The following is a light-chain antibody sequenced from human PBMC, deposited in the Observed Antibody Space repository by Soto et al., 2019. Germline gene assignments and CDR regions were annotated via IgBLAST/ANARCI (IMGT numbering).Light chain of an antibody. CDR3: QKRYITPWT. CDR2: AAS. CDR1: QSISNY. V-gene: IGKV1-39*01. Sequence: DLQMTQSPSSLSTYVGDSVTIACRARQSISNYLNWYQQKPGKAPNLIIYAASSLQSVVPSMFSGSGSGTDFTLTTSSLQSEDFATYYCQKRYITPWTFGLGTTVEIK. J-gene: IGKJ1*01.